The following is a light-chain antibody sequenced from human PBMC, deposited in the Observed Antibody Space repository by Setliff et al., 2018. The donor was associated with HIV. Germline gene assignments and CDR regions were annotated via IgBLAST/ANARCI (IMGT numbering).Light chain of an antibody. CDR2: DVT. CDR3: SSYANSITPDV. J-gene: IGLJ1*01. CDR1: SSDIGGYKY. V-gene: IGLV2-14*03. Sequence: QSALAQPASVSGSPGQSITISCTGTSSDIGGYKYVSWYQQHPGKAPKLMIFDVTNRPSGVSSRFSGSKSGNTASLTISGLQAEDEADYYCSSYANSITPDVFGSGTKVTV.